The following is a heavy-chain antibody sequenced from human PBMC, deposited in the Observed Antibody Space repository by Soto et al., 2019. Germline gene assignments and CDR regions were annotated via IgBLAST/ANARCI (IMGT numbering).Heavy chain of an antibody. Sequence: PSQTLSLTCAISGDSVSSNSAAWSWIRQSPSRGLEWLGRTYYRSKWYHGYAVSVKSRITINPDTSKNQFSLQLSSVTPEDTGVYYCTGQSVAGAIDYWGQGTPVTVSS. CDR3: TGQSVAGAIDY. CDR1: GDSVSSNSAA. CDR2: TYYRSKWYH. J-gene: IGHJ4*02. D-gene: IGHD6-19*01. V-gene: IGHV6-1*01.